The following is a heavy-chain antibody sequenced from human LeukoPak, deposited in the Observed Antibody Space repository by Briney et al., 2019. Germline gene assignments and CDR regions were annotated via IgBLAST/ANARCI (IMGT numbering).Heavy chain of an antibody. CDR2: ISGSGDST. Sequence: GGSLRLSCAASGFTVSSNYMSWVRQAPGKGLEWVSAISGSGDSTYYADSVKGRFTISRDNSKNTLYLQTNSLRAEDTAVYYCAKAGAVVVVAAKYFDYWGQGTLVTVSS. CDR1: GFTVSSNY. V-gene: IGHV3-23*01. CDR3: AKAGAVVVVAAKYFDY. D-gene: IGHD2-15*01. J-gene: IGHJ4*02.